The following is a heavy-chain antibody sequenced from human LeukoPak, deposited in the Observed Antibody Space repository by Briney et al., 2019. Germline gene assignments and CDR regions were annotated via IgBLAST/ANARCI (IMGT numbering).Heavy chain of an antibody. D-gene: IGHD3-10*01. V-gene: IGHV4-34*01. CDR1: GGSFSGYY. J-gene: IGHJ4*02. CDR3: ARGNGWFGEFKYYFDY. CDR2: INHSGST. Sequence: SETLSLTCAVYGGSFSGYYWSWIRQPPGKGLEWIGEINHSGSTNYNPSLKSRVTISVDTSKNQFSLKLSSVTAADTAVYYCARGNGWFGEFKYYFDYWGQGTLVTVSS.